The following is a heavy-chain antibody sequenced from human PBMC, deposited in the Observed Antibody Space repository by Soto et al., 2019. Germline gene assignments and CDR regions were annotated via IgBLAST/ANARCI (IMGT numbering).Heavy chain of an antibody. CDR3: VREMDSVVGLDV. J-gene: IGHJ6*02. CDR2: ISRTSSFI. Sequence: EVQLVESGGGLVKPGGSLRLSCAASGFTFSSYTMNWVRQAPGKGLEWVSSISRTSSFIFYADAVKGRITISRDNAKNSLDLQMNSLRVDDTAVYYCVREMDSVVGLDVWGPGTTVTVSS. CDR1: GFTFSSYT. V-gene: IGHV3-21*01. D-gene: IGHD2-15*01.